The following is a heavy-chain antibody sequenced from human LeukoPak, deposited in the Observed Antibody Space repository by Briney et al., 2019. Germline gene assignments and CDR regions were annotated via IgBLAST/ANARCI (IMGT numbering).Heavy chain of an antibody. V-gene: IGHV4-38-2*02. J-gene: IGHJ5*02. CDR3: ARLQLLWFGRSGWFDP. CDR1: GYSISSGYY. Sequence: SETLSLTCTVSGYSISSGYYWGWIRQPPGKGLEWIGRIYTSGSTNYNPSLKSRVTMSVDTSKNQFSLKLSSVTAADTAVYYCARLQLLWFGRSGWFDPWGQGTLVTVSS. CDR2: IYTSGST. D-gene: IGHD3-10*01.